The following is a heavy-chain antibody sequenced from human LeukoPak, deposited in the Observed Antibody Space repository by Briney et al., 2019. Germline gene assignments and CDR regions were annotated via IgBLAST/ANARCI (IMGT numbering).Heavy chain of an antibody. CDR2: INHSGST. CDR3: ARRVVKYCSSTSCYAHSPSDAFDI. V-gene: IGHV4-34*01. CDR1: GGSFSGYY. D-gene: IGHD2-2*01. J-gene: IGHJ3*02. Sequence: PSETLSLTCAVYGGSFSGYYWSWIRQPPGKGLEWIGEINHSGSTNYNPSLKSRVTISVDTSKNQFSLKLSSVTAADTAVYYCARRVVKYCSSTSCYAHSPSDAFDIWGQGTMVTVSS.